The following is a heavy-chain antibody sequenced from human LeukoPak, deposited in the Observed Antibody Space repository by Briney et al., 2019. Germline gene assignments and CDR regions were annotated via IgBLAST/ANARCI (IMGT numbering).Heavy chain of an antibody. D-gene: IGHD3-22*01. CDR1: GFTSSSYG. CDR3: AKGLDYYESGGFDY. Sequence: PGGSLRLSCAASGFTSSSYGMHWVRQAPGKGLEWVSAISGGGGPTYHADSVKGRFTISRDNSKNTLFLQMNSLRAEDTAVYYCAKGLDYYESGGFDYWGQGTLVTVSS. CDR2: ISGGGGPT. J-gene: IGHJ4*02. V-gene: IGHV3-23*01.